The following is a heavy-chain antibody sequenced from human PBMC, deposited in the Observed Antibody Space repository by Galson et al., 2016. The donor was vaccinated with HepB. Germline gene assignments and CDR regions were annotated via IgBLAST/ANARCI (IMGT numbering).Heavy chain of an antibody. J-gene: IGHJ4*02. D-gene: IGHD2-2*01. V-gene: IGHV4-39*01. CDR1: GGSISTRTYY. CDR2: INYSGNT. Sequence: SETLSLTCTVSGGSISTRTYYWVWIRQPPGKGLEWTGSINYSGNTYYNPSLKSRVTISVDTSKNQFSLRLSSVTAADTAVYYCASIVVVSSAPTNYFDYWGQGTLVTVSS. CDR3: ASIVVVSSAPTNYFDY.